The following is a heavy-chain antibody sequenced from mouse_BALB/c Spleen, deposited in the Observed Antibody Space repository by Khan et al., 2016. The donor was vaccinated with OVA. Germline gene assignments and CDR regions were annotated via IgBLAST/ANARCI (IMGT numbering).Heavy chain of an antibody. J-gene: IGHJ4*01. CDR1: GYSITSDYA. V-gene: IGHV3-2*02. Sequence: VQLMESGPGLVKPSQSLSLTCTVTGYSITSDYAWDWIRQFPGNKLEWMGYISYGGSTSYNPSLKSRISITRDTSKNQFFLQLNSVTTEDTATYYCARKNYYGYAMDYWGQGTSVTVSS. CDR2: ISYGGST. D-gene: IGHD1-1*01. CDR3: ARKNYYGYAMDY.